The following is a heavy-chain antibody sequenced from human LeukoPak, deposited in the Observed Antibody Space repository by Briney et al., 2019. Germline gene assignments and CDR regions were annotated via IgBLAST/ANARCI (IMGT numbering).Heavy chain of an antibody. CDR2: INPNSGAT. V-gene: IGHV1-2*02. CDR3: ARESSILVPAAIRDDDY. CDR1: GYTFTGYY. D-gene: IGHD2-2*02. Sequence: ASVKVSCKASGYTFTGYYMHWVRQAPGQGLEWMGWINPNSGATNYAQKFQGRVTMTRDTSISTAYMELSRLRSDDTAVYYCARESSILVPAAIRDDDYWGQGTLVTASS. J-gene: IGHJ4*02.